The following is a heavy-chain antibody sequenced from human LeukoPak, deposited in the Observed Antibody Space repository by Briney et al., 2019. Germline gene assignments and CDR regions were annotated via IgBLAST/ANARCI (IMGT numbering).Heavy chain of an antibody. V-gene: IGHV4-30-2*01. CDR3: ARDCSSTSCDTEYFDY. Sequence: SETLSLTCTVSGGSISSSSYYWSWIRQPPGKGLEWIGYIYHSGSTYYNPSLKSRVTISVDRSKNQFSLKLSSVTAADTAVYYCARDCSSTSCDTEYFDYWGQGTLVTVSS. CDR2: IYHSGST. J-gene: IGHJ4*02. D-gene: IGHD2-2*02. CDR1: GGSISSSSYY.